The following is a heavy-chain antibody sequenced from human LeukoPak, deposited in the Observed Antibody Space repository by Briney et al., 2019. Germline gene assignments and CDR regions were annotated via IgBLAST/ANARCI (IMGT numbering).Heavy chain of an antibody. J-gene: IGHJ5*02. CDR1: GNTFTGYY. D-gene: IGHD3-10*01. CDR2: INPNSGGT. CDR3: ARSIYDSGNYTVDP. Sequence: ASVKVSCKASGNTFTGYYIQCVRQAPGQGLEWMGWINPNSGGTSYAQKFQGRVAVTRDTSISTAYMDLSSLTSDDTAVYYCARSIYDSGNYTVDPWGQGTLVTVSS. V-gene: IGHV1-2*02.